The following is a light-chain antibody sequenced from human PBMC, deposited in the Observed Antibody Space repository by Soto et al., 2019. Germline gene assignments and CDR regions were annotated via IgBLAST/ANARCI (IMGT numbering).Light chain of an antibody. V-gene: IGLV1-47*02. Sequence: QSVLTQPPSASRTPGQTVTISCSGRDSNIGSTYVYWYQQIPGTAPRLLMYSADQRPSGVPDRFSGSKSVTSASLDSSGLRSEDEVDYYCEAWEDTLSGLVFGGGNQLTVL. J-gene: IGLJ2*01. CDR3: EAWEDTLSGLV. CDR2: SAD. CDR1: DSNIGSTY.